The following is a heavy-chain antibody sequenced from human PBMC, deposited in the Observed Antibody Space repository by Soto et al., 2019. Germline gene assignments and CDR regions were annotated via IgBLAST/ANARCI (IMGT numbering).Heavy chain of an antibody. CDR1: GYTFTNYD. Sequence: QVQLVQSGAEVKEPGASVKVSCKASGYTFTNYDINWVRQATGQGPEWMGWMNPDSGDTGYVQKLQGRVTMTRSTSISTAYMELSDLRSEDTAVYYCARSRGGTGVHFDYWGQGTLVTVSS. V-gene: IGHV1-8*01. CDR3: ARSRGGTGVHFDY. J-gene: IGHJ4*02. CDR2: MNPDSGDT. D-gene: IGHD7-27*01.